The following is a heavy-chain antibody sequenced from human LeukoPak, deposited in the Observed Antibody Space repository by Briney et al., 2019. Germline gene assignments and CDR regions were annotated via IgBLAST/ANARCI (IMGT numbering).Heavy chain of an antibody. J-gene: IGHJ5*02. Sequence: GASVKVSCKASGYTFTTYGISWVRQAPGEGLEWMGWSSTYDGRAHYAQKFQDRVTMTTDTSSSTAYMELRSLRSDDTAIYYCARDYFETSGPTWDCFDPWGQGTLVTVSS. CDR2: SSTYDGRA. D-gene: IGHD3-22*01. V-gene: IGHV1-18*04. CDR1: GYTFTTYG. CDR3: ARDYFETSGPTWDCFDP.